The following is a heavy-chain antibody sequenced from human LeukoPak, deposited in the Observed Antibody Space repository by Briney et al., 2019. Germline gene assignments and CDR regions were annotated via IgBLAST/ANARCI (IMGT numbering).Heavy chain of an antibody. D-gene: IGHD5-24*01. V-gene: IGHV4-59*08. CDR3: ARHPRDGYNSPYFYYGVAV. CDR1: GGSISRYY. Sequence: PSETLSLTCSVSGGSISRYYWSWIRQPPEKGLEWIGDIYYNASTNYNPSLKSRVTISVDTSKNQFSLKLSSVTAAGTAVYYCARHPRDGYNSPYFYYGVAVWGHGTTVTVSS. J-gene: IGHJ6*02. CDR2: IYYNAST.